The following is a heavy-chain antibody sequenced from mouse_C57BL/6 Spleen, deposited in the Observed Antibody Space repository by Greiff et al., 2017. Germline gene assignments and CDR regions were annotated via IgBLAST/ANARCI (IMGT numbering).Heavy chain of an antibody. CDR3: ARVDSSGAWFAY. Sequence: QVQLQQPGTELVKPGASVKLSCRASGYTFTSYWMHWVKQRPGQGLEWIGNINPSNGGTNYNEKFKSKATLTVDKSSSTAYMQLSSLTSEDSAVYYCARVDSSGAWFAYWGQGTLVTVSA. D-gene: IGHD3-2*02. CDR1: GYTFTSYW. J-gene: IGHJ3*01. CDR2: INPSNGGT. V-gene: IGHV1-53*01.